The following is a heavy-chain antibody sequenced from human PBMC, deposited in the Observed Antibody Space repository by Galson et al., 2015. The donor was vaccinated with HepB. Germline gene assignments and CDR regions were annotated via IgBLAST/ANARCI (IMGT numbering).Heavy chain of an antibody. V-gene: IGHV1-24*01. Sequence: SVKVSCKVSGYTLTELSMHWVRQAPGKGLEWMGGFDPEDGETIYAQKFQGRVTMTEDTSTDTAYMELSSLRSEDTAVYYCATIHYDILTGPYYFDYWGQGTLVTVSS. J-gene: IGHJ4*02. CDR3: ATIHYDILTGPYYFDY. CDR2: FDPEDGET. D-gene: IGHD3-9*01. CDR1: GYTLTELS.